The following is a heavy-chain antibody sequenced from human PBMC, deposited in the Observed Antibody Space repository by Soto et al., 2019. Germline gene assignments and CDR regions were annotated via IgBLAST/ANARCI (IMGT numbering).Heavy chain of an antibody. V-gene: IGHV4-59*08. CDR1: GGSISSYY. CDR3: AKLAGYCSGNSCHGDYAMDV. D-gene: IGHD2-15*01. J-gene: IGHJ6*02. Sequence: PSETLSLTCTVSGGSISSYYWSWIRQTPEKGLEWIGYVNDNWGSNYNPSLKSRVAISVDTSKNQFSLKLSSVTAADTAVYYCAKLAGYCSGNSCHGDYAMDVWGQGTTVTVSS. CDR2: VNDNWGS.